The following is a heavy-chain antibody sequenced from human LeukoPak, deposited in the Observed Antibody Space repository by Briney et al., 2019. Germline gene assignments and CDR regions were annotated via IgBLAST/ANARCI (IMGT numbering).Heavy chain of an antibody. J-gene: IGHJ4*02. V-gene: IGHV1-24*01. D-gene: IGHD1-26*01. Sequence: ASVKVSCKASGYTFTSYDINWVRQATGQGLEWMGGFDPEDGETIYAQKFQGRVTMTEDTSTDTAYMELSSLRSEDTAVYYCATDGPGATTDFDYWGQGTLVTVSS. CDR3: ATDGPGATTDFDY. CDR2: FDPEDGET. CDR1: GYTFTSYD.